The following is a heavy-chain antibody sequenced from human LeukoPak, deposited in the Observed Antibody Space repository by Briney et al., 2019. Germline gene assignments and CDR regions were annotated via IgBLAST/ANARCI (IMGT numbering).Heavy chain of an antibody. J-gene: IGHJ3*02. Sequence: PSETLSLTCTVSGGSLSSSSYYWGWIRQPPGKGLEWLGSIYYSGSTYYNPSLKSRVTISVDTSKNQFSLKLSSVTAADTAVYYCAREGSAFDIWGQGTMVTVSS. V-gene: IGHV4-39*07. CDR3: AREGSAFDI. CDR1: GGSLSSSSYY. CDR2: IYYSGST.